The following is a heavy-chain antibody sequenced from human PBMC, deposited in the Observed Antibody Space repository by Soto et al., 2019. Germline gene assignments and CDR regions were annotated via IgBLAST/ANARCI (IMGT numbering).Heavy chain of an antibody. Sequence: ASVKVSCTAFGYTLTSYYMHWVRQAPGQGLEWMGIINPSGGSTSYAQKFQGRVTMTRDTSTSTVYMELSRLRSDDTAVYYCARGEQQLVEFDYWGQGTLVTVSS. J-gene: IGHJ4*02. CDR3: ARGEQQLVEFDY. CDR1: GYTLTSYY. V-gene: IGHV1-46*01. CDR2: INPSGGST. D-gene: IGHD6-13*01.